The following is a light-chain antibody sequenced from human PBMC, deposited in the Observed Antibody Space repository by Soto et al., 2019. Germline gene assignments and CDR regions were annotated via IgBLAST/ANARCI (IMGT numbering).Light chain of an antibody. CDR1: QSVLYSSNNKDY. V-gene: IGKV4-1*01. CDR2: WAS. Sequence: DIVMTQSPDSLAVSLGERATINCKSSQSVLYSSNNKDYLAWYQQKPGQPPKLLIYWASTRESGVPDRFSGSGSETDFTLTISSLQAEDVAVYYCHKYYSTPPTFGPGTKVDV. CDR3: HKYYSTPPT. J-gene: IGKJ3*01.